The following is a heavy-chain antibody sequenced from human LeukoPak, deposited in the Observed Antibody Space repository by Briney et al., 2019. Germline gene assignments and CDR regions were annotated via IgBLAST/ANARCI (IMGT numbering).Heavy chain of an antibody. CDR1: GFSVSSNY. CDR2: IYSGAST. CDR3: ARVYRDYYFDS. Sequence: GGSLRLSCATSGFSVSSNYMSWARQAPGKGLEWVSLIYSGASTYYADSVKGRFTTSRDNSKNTLYLQMNSLRDEDTAVYYCARVYRDYYFDSWGQGTLVTVSS. D-gene: IGHD4-17*01. J-gene: IGHJ4*02. V-gene: IGHV3-53*01.